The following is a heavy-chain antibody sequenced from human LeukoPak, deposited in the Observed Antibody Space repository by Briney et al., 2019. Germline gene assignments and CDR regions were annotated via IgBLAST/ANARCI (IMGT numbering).Heavy chain of an antibody. CDR3: ARRLELEYYFDY. J-gene: IGHJ4*02. CDR1: GGSISSSSYY. V-gene: IGHV4-39*01. CDR2: IYYSGST. Sequence: PSETLSLTCTVSGGSISSSSYYWGWIRQPPGKGLEWIGSIYYSGSTYYNPSLKSRVTISVDTSKNQFSLKLSSVTAADTAVYYCARRLELEYYFDYWGQGTLVTVSS. D-gene: IGHD3-3*01.